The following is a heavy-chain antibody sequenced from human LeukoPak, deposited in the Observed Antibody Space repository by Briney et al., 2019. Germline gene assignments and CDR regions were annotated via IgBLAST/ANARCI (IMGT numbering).Heavy chain of an antibody. J-gene: IGHJ5*02. D-gene: IGHD4-17*01. CDR1: GYTFTSYD. CDR3: ARSDYGDPNWFDP. CDR2: INPSGGST. V-gene: IGHV1-46*01. Sequence: ASVKVSCKASGYTFTSYDINWVRQAPGQGLEWMGIINPSGGSTSYAQKFQGRVTMTRDTSTSTVYMELSSLRSEDTAVYYCARSDYGDPNWFDPWGQGTLVTVSS.